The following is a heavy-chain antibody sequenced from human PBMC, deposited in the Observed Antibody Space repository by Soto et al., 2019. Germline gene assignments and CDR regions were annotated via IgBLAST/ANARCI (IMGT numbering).Heavy chain of an antibody. CDR2: IYYTGST. J-gene: IGHJ4*02. CDR3: ARQEYGDYVFLDY. D-gene: IGHD4-17*01. CDR1: GVSISNDVYY. V-gene: IGHV4-31*03. Sequence: PSETLSLTCTVSGVSISNDVYYWTWIRQYPGKGLEWVGYIYYTGSTYYNPSLTSRVMMSVDTSKNQFSLKLSSVTAADTAVYYCARQEYGDYVFLDYWGQAKLVT.